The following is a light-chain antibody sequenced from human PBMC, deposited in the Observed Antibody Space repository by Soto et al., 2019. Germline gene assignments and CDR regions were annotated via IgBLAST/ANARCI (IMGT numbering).Light chain of an antibody. CDR1: SSEVGGYNY. CDR2: DVF. V-gene: IGLV2-14*03. Sequence: QSALTQDASVSGSPGQSITISCTGTSSEVGGYNYVSWYQQHPGKAPKLMIYDVFTRPSGVSNRFSGSKSGNTASLTISALQAEDEADYYCTSLTSTSTYVFGSGTKVTVL. CDR3: TSLTSTSTYV. J-gene: IGLJ1*01.